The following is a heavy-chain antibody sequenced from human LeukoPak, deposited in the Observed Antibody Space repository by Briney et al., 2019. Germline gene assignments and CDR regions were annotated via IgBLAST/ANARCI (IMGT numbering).Heavy chain of an antibody. V-gene: IGHV3-30*18. CDR1: GFTFSSYG. CDR3: AKEMEELNLGY. Sequence: GRSLRLSCAASGFTFSSYGMHWVRQAPGKGLEWVAVISYDGSNKYYADSVKGRFTISRDNSKNTLYLQMNSLRAEDTAVYYCAKEMEELNLGYWGQGTLVTVSS. J-gene: IGHJ4*02. D-gene: IGHD1-7*01. CDR2: ISYDGSNK.